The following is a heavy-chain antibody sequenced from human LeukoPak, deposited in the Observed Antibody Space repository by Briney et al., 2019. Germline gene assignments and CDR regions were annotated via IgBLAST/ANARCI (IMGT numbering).Heavy chain of an antibody. CDR2: ISAYNGNT. Sequence: ASVKVSCKASGYTFTSYGISWVRQAPGQGLEWMGWISAYNGNTNYAQKLQGRVTMTTDTSTSTAYMELRSLRSDDTAVYFCVTIDFFGSGSQLDYWGQGALVTVSS. CDR1: GYTFTSYG. D-gene: IGHD3-10*01. J-gene: IGHJ4*02. CDR3: VTIDFFGSGSQLDY. V-gene: IGHV1-18*01.